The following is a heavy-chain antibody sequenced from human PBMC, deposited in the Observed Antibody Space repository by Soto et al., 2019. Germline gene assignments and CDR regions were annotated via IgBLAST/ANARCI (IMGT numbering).Heavy chain of an antibody. CDR1: GGTFSSYA. CDR3: ARGVQVAPYSYYGMDV. J-gene: IGHJ6*02. V-gene: IGHV1-69*01. D-gene: IGHD2-15*01. CDR2: IIPIFGTA. Sequence: QVQLVQSGAEVKKPGSSVKVSCKASGGTFSSYAISWVRQAPGQGLEWMGGIIPIFGTANYAQKFQGRVTITAAESTTTAYMERSSLRSEDTAVYYCARGVQVAPYSYYGMDVWGQGTTVTVSS.